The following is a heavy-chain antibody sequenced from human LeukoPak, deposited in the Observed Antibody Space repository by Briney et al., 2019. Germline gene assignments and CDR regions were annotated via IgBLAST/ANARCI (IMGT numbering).Heavy chain of an antibody. D-gene: IGHD1-14*01. V-gene: IGHV4-39*07. CDR2: IYYSGST. CDR1: GGSISSSSYY. J-gene: IGHJ6*03. CDR3: ARSVSAGGYYYYYIDV. Sequence: SETLSLTCTVSGGSISSSSYYWGWIRQPPGKGLEWIGSIYYSGSTYYNPSLKSRVTISVDTSKNQFSLKLSSVTAEDTALYYCARSVSAGGYYYYYIDVWGKGTTVTVSS.